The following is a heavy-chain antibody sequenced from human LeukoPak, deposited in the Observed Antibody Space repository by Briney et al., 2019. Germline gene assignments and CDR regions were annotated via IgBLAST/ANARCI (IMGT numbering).Heavy chain of an antibody. CDR3: ASHSSGWAGAFDI. Sequence: SETLSLTCAVSGGSISSNSYYWGWIRQPPGKGLEWIGSIYYSGSTYYNPSLKSRVTISVDTSKNQFSLKLSSVTAADTAVYYCASHSSGWAGAFDIWGQGTMVTVSS. CDR1: GGSISSNSYY. V-gene: IGHV4-39*07. D-gene: IGHD6-19*01. CDR2: IYYSGST. J-gene: IGHJ3*02.